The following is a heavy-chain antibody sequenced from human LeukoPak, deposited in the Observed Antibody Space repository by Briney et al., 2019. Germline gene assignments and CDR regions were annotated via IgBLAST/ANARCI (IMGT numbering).Heavy chain of an antibody. Sequence: GGSLRLSCAASGFTFNTYTMNWVRQAPGKGLEWVSSISPGATYTSYADSVKGRFIISRDDARNSLYLQMNSLRAEDTAVYYCARVFDIWGQGTIVSVSS. J-gene: IGHJ3*02. CDR2: ISPGATYT. CDR3: ARVFDI. V-gene: IGHV3-21*01. CDR1: GFTFNTYT.